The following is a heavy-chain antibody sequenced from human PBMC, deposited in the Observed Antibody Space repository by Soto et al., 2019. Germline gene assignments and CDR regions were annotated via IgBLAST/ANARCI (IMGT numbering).Heavy chain of an antibody. Sequence: SETLSLTCTVSGGSISSSSYYWGWIRQPPGKGLEWIGSIYYSGSTYYSPSLKSRVTISVDTSKNQFSLKLSSVTAADTAVYYCARVGSNYVGMDVWGQGTTVTVSS. CDR2: IYYSGST. D-gene: IGHD3-10*01. CDR3: ARVGSNYVGMDV. V-gene: IGHV4-39*01. CDR1: GGSISSSSYY. J-gene: IGHJ6*02.